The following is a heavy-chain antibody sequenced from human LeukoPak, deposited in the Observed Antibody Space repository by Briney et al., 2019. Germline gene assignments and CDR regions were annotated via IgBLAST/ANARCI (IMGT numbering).Heavy chain of an antibody. V-gene: IGHV3-20*04. CDR3: ARDSRYNWNPPTSHY. CDR2: INWNGGST. J-gene: IGHJ4*02. D-gene: IGHD1-20*01. CDR1: GFTFSSCG. Sequence: GGSLRLSCAASGFTFSSCGMSWVRQASGKGLEWVSGINWNGGSTGYADSVKGRFTISRDNAKNSLYLQMNSLRAEDTALYYCARDSRYNWNPPTSHYWGQGTLVTVSS.